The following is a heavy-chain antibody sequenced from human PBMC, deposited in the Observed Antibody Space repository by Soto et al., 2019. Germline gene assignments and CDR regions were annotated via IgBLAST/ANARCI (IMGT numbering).Heavy chain of an antibody. J-gene: IGHJ4*02. CDR3: AIVGPGHIVVVTAIRGRRPFDY. Sequence: EVQLLESGGGLVQPGGSLRLSCAASGFTFSSYAMSWVRQAPGKGLEWVSAISGSGGSTYYADPVKGRFTISRDNSKNTLYLQMNSLRAEDTAVYYCAIVGPGHIVVVTAIRGRRPFDYWGQGTLVTVSS. CDR1: GFTFSSYA. CDR2: ISGSGGST. V-gene: IGHV3-23*01. D-gene: IGHD2-21*02.